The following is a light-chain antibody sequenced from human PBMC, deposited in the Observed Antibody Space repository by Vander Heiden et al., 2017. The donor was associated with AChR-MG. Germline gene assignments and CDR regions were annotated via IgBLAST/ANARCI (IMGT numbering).Light chain of an antibody. Sequence: SSELTQDPAVSVALGQTVRITCPGASLRSYYASWYQQKPGQAPVLVIYGKNNRPSGIPDRFSGSSSGNTASLTITGAQAEDEADYYCNSRDSSGNHFWVFGGGTKLTVL. J-gene: IGLJ3*02. V-gene: IGLV3-19*01. CDR2: GKN. CDR3: NSRDSSGNHFWV. CDR1: SLRSYY.